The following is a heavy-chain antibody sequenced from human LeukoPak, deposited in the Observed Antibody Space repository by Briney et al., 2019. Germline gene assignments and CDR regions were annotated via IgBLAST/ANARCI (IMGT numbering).Heavy chain of an antibody. D-gene: IGHD2-15*01. V-gene: IGHV4-34*01. Sequence: SETLSLTCTVSGGSISTYYWNWIRQPPGKGLEWIGEINHSGSTNYNPSLKSRVTISVDTSKNQFSLKLSSVTAADTAVYYCARGRRILGYWGQGTLVTVSS. CDR1: GGSISTYY. CDR2: INHSGST. CDR3: ARGRRILGY. J-gene: IGHJ4*02.